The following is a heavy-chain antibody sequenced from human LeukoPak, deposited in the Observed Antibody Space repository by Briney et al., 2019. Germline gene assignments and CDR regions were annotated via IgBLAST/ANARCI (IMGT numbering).Heavy chain of an antibody. CDR3: AKNRRASGDYAGAFDY. D-gene: IGHD4-17*01. Sequence: GGSLRLSCAAYGLTFSSYGIYGVRQAPGKGLEWVAFIGYDRNSKHYADSVKGRFTISGDNSKNTLYLQMNSLRTEDTAVYYCAKNRRASGDYAGAFDYWGQGTLVTVSS. V-gene: IGHV3-30*02. CDR2: IGYDRNSK. CDR1: GLTFSSYG. J-gene: IGHJ4*02.